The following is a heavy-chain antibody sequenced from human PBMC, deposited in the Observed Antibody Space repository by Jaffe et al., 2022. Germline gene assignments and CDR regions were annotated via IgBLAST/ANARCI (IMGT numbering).Heavy chain of an antibody. Sequence: QVQLQESGPGLVKPSETLSLTCAVSGYSISSGYYWGWIRQPPGKGLEWIGSIYHSGSTYYNPSLKSRVTISVDTSKNQFSLKLSSVTAADTAVYYCARPGPGVTTMDKGEYFQHWGQGTLVTVSS. J-gene: IGHJ1*01. V-gene: IGHV4-38-2*01. D-gene: IGHD4-17*01. CDR3: ARPGPGVTTMDKGEYFQH. CDR1: GYSISSGYY. CDR2: IYHSGST.